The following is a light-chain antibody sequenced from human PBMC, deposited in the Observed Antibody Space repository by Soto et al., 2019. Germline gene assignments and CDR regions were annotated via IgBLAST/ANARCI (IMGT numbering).Light chain of an antibody. CDR2: GAS. Sequence: VLTQSPATLSLSPGERATLSCRASQSVSTYLAWYQQKPGQPPRLLIYGASNRATGSPARFSGSGSGTDVTLTISSLEPADFSAYYCRLRSNCHPFTFGPGTKVEIK. CDR3: RLRSNCHPFT. CDR1: QSVSTY. V-gene: IGKV3-11*01. J-gene: IGKJ3*01.